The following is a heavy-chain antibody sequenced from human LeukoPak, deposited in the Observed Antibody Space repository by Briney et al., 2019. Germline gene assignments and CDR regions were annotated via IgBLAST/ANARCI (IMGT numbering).Heavy chain of an antibody. CDR3: AKPYSSSWYGFDS. D-gene: IGHD6-13*01. CDR1: GFTFSSYA. Sequence: GGSLRLSCAASGFTFSSYAMTWVRQAPGKGLEWVSAISGSGGSTYYADSVKGRFTISRDNSKNTLYLQMNSLRAEDTAVYYCAKPYSSSWYGFDSWGQGTLVTVSS. V-gene: IGHV3-23*01. CDR2: ISGSGGST. J-gene: IGHJ4*02.